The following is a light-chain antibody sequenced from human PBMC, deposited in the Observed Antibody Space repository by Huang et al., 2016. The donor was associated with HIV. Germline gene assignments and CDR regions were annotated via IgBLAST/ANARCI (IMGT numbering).Light chain of an antibody. V-gene: IGKV1-5*03. CDR2: KAS. CDR1: QSINSW. Sequence: IQMTQSPSTLSVSVGARVTITCRASQSINSWLAWYQQKPGKAPKLLIYKASSLESGVPSRFSGSGSGTEFTLTISSLQPDDFATYYCQQYNSYSLTFGGGTKVEIK. CDR3: QQYNSYSLT. J-gene: IGKJ4*01.